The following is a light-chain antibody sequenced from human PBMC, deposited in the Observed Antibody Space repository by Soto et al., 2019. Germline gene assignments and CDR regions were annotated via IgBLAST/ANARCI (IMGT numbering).Light chain of an antibody. J-gene: IGKJ3*01. V-gene: IGKV3-11*01. CDR1: QSVSSY. CDR3: QQRSNWPS. CDR2: DAS. Sequence: EIVLTQSPATLSLSPGERATLSCRASQSVSSYLAWYQQKPGQAPRLLIYDASNRATGIPARFSGSGSGTEFTLTISNLEPEDFAVYYCQQRSNWPSFGPGTKVDIK.